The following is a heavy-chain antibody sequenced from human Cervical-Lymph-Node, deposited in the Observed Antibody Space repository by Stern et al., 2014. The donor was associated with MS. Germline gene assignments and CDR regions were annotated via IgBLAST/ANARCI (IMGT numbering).Heavy chain of an antibody. V-gene: IGHV5-51*03. J-gene: IGHJ4*02. Sequence: EVQLEESGAEVRKPGESLKISCKVSGYSFANFWIGWVRQVPGKGLEWRGIIYPGDSDTRSSPSFQGQVTLSADESISTAYLQWSSLKASDTGIYYCARRGLGYDGADHWGQGALVTVSS. CDR1: GYSFANFW. CDR2: IYPGDSDT. D-gene: IGHD3-16*01. CDR3: ARRGLGYDGADH.